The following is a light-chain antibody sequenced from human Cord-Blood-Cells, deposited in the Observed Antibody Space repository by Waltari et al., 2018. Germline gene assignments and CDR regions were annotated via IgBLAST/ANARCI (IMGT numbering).Light chain of an antibody. J-gene: IGKJ1*01. CDR3: QQYYSYPWT. CDR1: QGISSS. V-gene: IGKV1-8*01. Sequence: AIRMTQSPSSLSASTGDRATITFRASQGISSSLACYQQKPRKAHKLLIYAPSTLHSGVPSRFSGSGSGTDFTLTISCLQSEDFATYYCQQYYSYPWTFGQGTRWKSN. CDR2: APS.